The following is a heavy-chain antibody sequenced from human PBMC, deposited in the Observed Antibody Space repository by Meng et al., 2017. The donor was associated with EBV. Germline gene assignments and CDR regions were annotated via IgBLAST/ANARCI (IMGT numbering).Heavy chain of an antibody. CDR2: IYYSGTT. Sequence: QLQLQESGPGLVKPSETLSVTCTVSAGSISSSSYYWGWIRQPPGKGLEWIGSIYYSGTTYYSPSLKSRVTISVDTSKNQFSLKLSSVTAADTAVYYCARHRDRQDYGDYMVFYYFDYWGQGTLVTVAS. J-gene: IGHJ4*02. V-gene: IGHV4-39*01. CDR1: AGSISSSSYY. D-gene: IGHD4-17*01. CDR3: ARHRDRQDYGDYMVFYYFDY.